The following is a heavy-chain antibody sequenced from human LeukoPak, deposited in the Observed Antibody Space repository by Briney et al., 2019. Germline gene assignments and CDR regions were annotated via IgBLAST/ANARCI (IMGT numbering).Heavy chain of an antibody. V-gene: IGHV3-7*01. CDR2: IKQDGSEK. CDR3: ARDSLTVVTCDY. Sequence: GGSLRLSCAASGFTFSDYYTSWVRQAPGKGLEWVANIKQDGSEKYYVDSVKGRFTISRDDAKNSLYLQMNSLRAEDTAVYYCARDSLTVVTCDYWGQGTLVTVSS. J-gene: IGHJ4*02. D-gene: IGHD4-23*01. CDR1: GFTFSDYY.